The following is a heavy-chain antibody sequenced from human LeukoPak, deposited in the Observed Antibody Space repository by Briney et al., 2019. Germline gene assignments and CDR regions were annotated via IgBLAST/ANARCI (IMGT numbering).Heavy chain of an antibody. V-gene: IGHV4-30-4*01. CDR2: IYYSGST. D-gene: IGHD1-26*01. J-gene: IGHJ4*02. CDR1: GGSISSGDYY. Sequence: SQTLSLTCTVSGGSISSGDYYWSWIRQPPGKGLEWIGYIYYSGSTYYNPSLKSRVTISVDTSKNQFSLKLSSVTAADTAVYYCARRGYSGSYLYYFDYWGQGTLVTVSS. CDR3: ARRGYSGSYLYYFDY.